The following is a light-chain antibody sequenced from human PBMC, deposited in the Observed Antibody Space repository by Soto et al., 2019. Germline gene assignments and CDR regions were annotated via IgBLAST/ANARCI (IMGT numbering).Light chain of an antibody. V-gene: IGKV3-20*01. CDR2: GAS. CDR1: QSISSSY. Sequence: EIVLTQSPGTLSLSPGERATLSCRASQSISSSYLAWYQQKPGQAPRLLVYGASSRATGIPDRFSGSGSGTDYTLTISRLEPEDFALYYCQRYSSTFWTFGQGTRWIS. J-gene: IGKJ1*01. CDR3: QRYSSTFWT.